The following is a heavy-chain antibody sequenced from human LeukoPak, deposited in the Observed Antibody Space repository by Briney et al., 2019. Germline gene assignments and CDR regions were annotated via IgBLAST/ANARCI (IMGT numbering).Heavy chain of an antibody. D-gene: IGHD3-22*01. CDR2: INHSGST. Sequence: SETLSLTCAVYGGSFSGYYWSWIRQPPGKGLEWIGEINHSGSTNYNPSLKSRVTISVDTSKNQFSLKLSSVTAADTAVYYCARPKTVITMIAGSEVAFDIWGQGTMVTVSS. CDR3: ARPKTVITMIAGSEVAFDI. J-gene: IGHJ3*02. V-gene: IGHV4-34*01. CDR1: GGSFSGYY.